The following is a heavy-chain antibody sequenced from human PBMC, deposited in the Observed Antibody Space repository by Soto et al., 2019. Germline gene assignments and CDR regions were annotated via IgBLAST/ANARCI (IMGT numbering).Heavy chain of an antibody. Sequence: ASVKVSCKASGYTLISHSMHWVRQAPGQRLEWMGGFDPEDGETIYAQKFKGRVTMTEDTSTDTAYMELSSLRSEDTAVYYCATRRAYGSFDPWGQGTLVTVSS. D-gene: IGHD3-10*01. J-gene: IGHJ5*02. CDR2: FDPEDGET. V-gene: IGHV1-24*01. CDR3: ATRRAYGSFDP. CDR1: GYTLISHS.